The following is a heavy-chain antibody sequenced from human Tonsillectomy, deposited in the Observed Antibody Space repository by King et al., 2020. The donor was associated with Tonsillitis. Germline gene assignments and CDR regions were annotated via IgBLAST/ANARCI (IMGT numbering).Heavy chain of an antibody. J-gene: IGHJ4*02. D-gene: IGHD3-10*01. Sequence: VQLVESGGGVVQPGRSLRLSCAASGFTFSSYGMHWVRQAPGKGLEWVAVISYDGSNKYYADSVKGRFTISRDNSKNTLYLQMNSLRAEDTAVYYCAKSPGVRGVIPRRRPLDYWGQGTLVTVSS. CDR2: ISYDGSNK. V-gene: IGHV3-30*18. CDR1: GFTFSSYG. CDR3: AKSPGVRGVIPRRRPLDY.